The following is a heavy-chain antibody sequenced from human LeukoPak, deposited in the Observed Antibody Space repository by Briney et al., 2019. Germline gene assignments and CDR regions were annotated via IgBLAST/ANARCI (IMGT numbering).Heavy chain of an antibody. CDR2: ISDDSNYI. Sequence: GGSLRLSCAASGFTFSDYSMNWVRQAPGRGLEWVSSISDDSNYIYYADSVKGRFTISRDNAKNSLYLQMNSLRAEDTAVYYCANHLACGSTSCPSFDYWGQGTLVTVSS. CDR1: GFTFSDYS. CDR3: ANHLACGSTSCPSFDY. J-gene: IGHJ4*02. D-gene: IGHD2-2*01. V-gene: IGHV3-21*01.